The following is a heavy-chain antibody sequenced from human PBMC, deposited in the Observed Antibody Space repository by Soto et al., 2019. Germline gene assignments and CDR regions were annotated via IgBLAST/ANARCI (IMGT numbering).Heavy chain of an antibody. D-gene: IGHD4-17*01. CDR3: AIDYGGNSWAFDP. V-gene: IGHV1-46*01. CDR2: INAGNGNT. CDR1: GYTFTSYY. J-gene: IGHJ5*02. Sequence: ASVKVSCKASGYTFTSYYMHWVRQAPGQRLEWMGLINAGNGNTKYAQKFQGRVTMTRDTSTSTVYMELSSLRSEDTAVYYCAIDYGGNSWAFDPWGQGTLVTVSS.